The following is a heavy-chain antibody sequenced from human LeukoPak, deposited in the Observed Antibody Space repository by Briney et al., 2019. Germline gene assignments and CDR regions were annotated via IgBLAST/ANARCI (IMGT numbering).Heavy chain of an antibody. D-gene: IGHD3-16*01. V-gene: IGHV4-59*01. CDR1: GGSISSYY. CDR2: IYYSGST. CDR3: ARVGGVRYFDY. Sequence: SETLSLTCTVSGGSISSYYWSWIRQPPGKGLEWIGYIYYSGSTNYNPSLKSRVTMSVDTSKNQFSLKLSSVTAADTAVYYCARVGGVRYFDYWGQGTLVTVSS. J-gene: IGHJ4*02.